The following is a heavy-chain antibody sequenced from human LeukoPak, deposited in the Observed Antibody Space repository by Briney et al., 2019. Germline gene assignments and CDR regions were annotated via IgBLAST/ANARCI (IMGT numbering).Heavy chain of an antibody. Sequence: PSGTLSLTCAVSGGSVSSSNWWSWVRQPPGKGLEWIGEIYHSGSTNYNPSLKSRVTISVDESKNQFFLKLSSVTAADTAVYYCARDIAVAGTGFDYWGQGTLVTVSS. J-gene: IGHJ4*02. CDR1: GGSVSSSNW. D-gene: IGHD6-19*01. CDR2: IYHSGST. CDR3: ARDIAVAGTGFDY. V-gene: IGHV4-4*02.